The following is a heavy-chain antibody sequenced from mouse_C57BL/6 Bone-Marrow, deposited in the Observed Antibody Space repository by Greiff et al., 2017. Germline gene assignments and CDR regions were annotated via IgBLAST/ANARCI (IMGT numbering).Heavy chain of an antibody. CDR3: ARGRDDEGAWFAY. CDR1: GYSITSGYY. CDR2: ISYDGSN. V-gene: IGHV3-6*01. J-gene: IGHJ3*01. Sequence: EVQLQESGPGLVKPSQSLSLTCSVTGYSITSGYYWNWIRQFPGNKLEWMGYISYDGSNNYNPSLKNRISITRDPSKNQFFLKLNSVTTEDTATYYWARGRDDEGAWFAYWGQGTLVTVSA.